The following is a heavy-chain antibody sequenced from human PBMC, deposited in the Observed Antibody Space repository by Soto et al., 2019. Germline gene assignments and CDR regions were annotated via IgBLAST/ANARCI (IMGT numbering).Heavy chain of an antibody. CDR2: IYYSGST. V-gene: IGHV4-59*01. CDR1: GGSISSYY. Sequence: QVQLQELGPGLVKPSETLSLTCTVSGGSISSYYWSWIRQPPGKGLEWIGYIYYSGSTNYNPSLKSRVTISVDTSKNQFSLKLSSVTAADTAVYYCASVMVREYYFDYWGQGTLVTVSS. D-gene: IGHD3-10*01. CDR3: ASVMVREYYFDY. J-gene: IGHJ4*02.